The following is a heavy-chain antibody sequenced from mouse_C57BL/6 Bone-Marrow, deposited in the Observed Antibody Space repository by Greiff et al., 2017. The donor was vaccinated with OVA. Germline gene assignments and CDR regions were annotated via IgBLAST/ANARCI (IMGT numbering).Heavy chain of an antibody. CDR2: IWWDDDK. D-gene: IGHD2-5*01. CDR3: ARMSNYDFDY. J-gene: IGHJ2*01. Sequence: QVTLKVSGPGILQPSQTLSLTCSFSGFSLRPFGMGVGWIRQPSGPGLEWLAPIWWDDDKYYNPALKSRLTSSKDTSKNQVFLKSANVDTADTATYYCARMSNYDFDYWGQGTTLTVSS. CDR1: GFSLRPFGMG. V-gene: IGHV8-8*01.